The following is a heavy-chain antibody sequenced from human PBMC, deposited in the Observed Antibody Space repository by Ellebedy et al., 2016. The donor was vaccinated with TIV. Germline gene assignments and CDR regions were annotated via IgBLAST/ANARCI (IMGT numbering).Heavy chain of an antibody. CDR3: ARDQWLGRAYYFDY. D-gene: IGHD6-19*01. CDR2: IKQDGSEK. V-gene: IGHV3-7*01. CDR1: GFTFSNYW. J-gene: IGHJ4*02. Sequence: GGSLRLSCAASGFTFSNYWMSWVRQAPGKGLEWVANIKQDGSEKYYVDSVEGRFAISRDNAKNSMYLQMNSLRDEDTAVYYCARDQWLGRAYYFDYWGQGTLPTVSS.